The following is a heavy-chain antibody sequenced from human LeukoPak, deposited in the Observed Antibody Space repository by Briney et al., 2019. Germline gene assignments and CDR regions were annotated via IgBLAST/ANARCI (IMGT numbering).Heavy chain of an antibody. CDR3: ARSRLVVVMLIDY. D-gene: IGHD3-22*01. Sequence: GGSLRLSCAASGFTFSSYAMHWVRQAPGKGLEWVAVISYDGSNKYYADSVKGRFTISRDNSKNTLYLQMNSLRAEDTAVYYCARSRLVVVMLIDYWGQGTLVTVSS. CDR1: GFTFSSYA. V-gene: IGHV3-30*04. J-gene: IGHJ4*02. CDR2: ISYDGSNK.